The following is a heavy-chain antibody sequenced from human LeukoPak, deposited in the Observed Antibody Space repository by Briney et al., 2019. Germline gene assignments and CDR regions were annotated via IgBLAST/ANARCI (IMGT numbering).Heavy chain of an antibody. V-gene: IGHV4-31*03. CDR1: GGSISSGGYY. Sequence: PSETLSLTCTVSGGSISSGGYYWSWIRQHPGKGLEYIGYIYYSGSTYYNPSLKSRVTISADTSKNQFSLKLSSVTAADTAVYYYVSSTVTGAHWGQGTLVTVSS. D-gene: IGHD4-17*01. CDR2: IYYSGST. CDR3: VSSTVTGAH. J-gene: IGHJ4*02.